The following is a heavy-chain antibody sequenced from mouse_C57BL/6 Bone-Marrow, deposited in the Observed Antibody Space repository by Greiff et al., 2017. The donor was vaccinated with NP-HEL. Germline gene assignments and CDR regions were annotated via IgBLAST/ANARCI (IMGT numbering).Heavy chain of an antibody. Sequence: VQLQQSGAELVKPGASVKMSCKASGYTFTSYWITWVKQRPGQGLEWIGDIYPGSGSTNYNEKFKSKATLTVDTSSSTAYMQLSSLTSEDSAVYYCARGAYGSFYWYFDVWGTGTTVTVSS. J-gene: IGHJ1*03. CDR3: ARGAYGSFYWYFDV. D-gene: IGHD1-1*01. CDR1: GYTFTSYW. V-gene: IGHV1-55*01. CDR2: IYPGSGST.